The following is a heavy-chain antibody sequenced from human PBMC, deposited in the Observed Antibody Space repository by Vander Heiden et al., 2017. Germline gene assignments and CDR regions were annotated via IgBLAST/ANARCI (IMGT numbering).Heavy chain of an antibody. D-gene: IGHD2-15*01. Sequence: EVQLVESGGGLVQPGGSLRLSCAASGFTFSSYSMNWVRQAPGKGLEWVSYISSSSSTIYYADSVKGRFTISRDNAKNSLYLQMNSLRDEDTAVYYCARGSPVVVVAAIYGMDVWGQGTTVTVSS. CDR2: ISSSSSTI. CDR3: ARGSPVVVVAAIYGMDV. V-gene: IGHV3-48*02. CDR1: GFTFSSYS. J-gene: IGHJ6*02.